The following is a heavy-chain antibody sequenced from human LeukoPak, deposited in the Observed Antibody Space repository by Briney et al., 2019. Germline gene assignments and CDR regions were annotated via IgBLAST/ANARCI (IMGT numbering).Heavy chain of an antibody. CDR3: AKDLMVYARKHAFDI. J-gene: IGHJ3*02. D-gene: IGHD2-8*01. CDR1: GFTFSSYA. CDR2: ISYDGSNK. Sequence: GGSLRLSCAASGFTFSSYAMHWVRQAPGKGLEWVAVISYDGSNKYYADSVKGRFTISRDNSKNTLYLQMNSLRAEDTAIYYCAKDLMVYARKHAFDIWGQGTMVTVSS. V-gene: IGHV3-30-3*01.